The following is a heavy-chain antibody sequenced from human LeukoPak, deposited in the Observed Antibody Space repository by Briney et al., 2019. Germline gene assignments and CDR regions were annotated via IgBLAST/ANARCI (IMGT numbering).Heavy chain of an antibody. CDR2: MNPNSGNT. CDR1: GYTFTGYD. J-gene: IGHJ4*02. V-gene: IGHV1-8*01. CDR3: ARGNSGYDLYYFDY. Sequence: ASVKVSCKASGYTFTGYDINWVRQATGQGLEWMGWMNPNSGNTGYAQKFQGRVTMTRNTSISTAYMELSSPRSEDTAVYYCARGNSGYDLYYFDYWGQGTLVTVSS. D-gene: IGHD5-12*01.